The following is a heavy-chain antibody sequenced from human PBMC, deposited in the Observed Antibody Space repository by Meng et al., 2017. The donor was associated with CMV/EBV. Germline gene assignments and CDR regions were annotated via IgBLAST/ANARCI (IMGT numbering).Heavy chain of an antibody. D-gene: IGHD6-6*01. CDR3: ARDYSGIAARPGFDP. CDR2: IIPIFGTA. Sequence: QVQPVKSGAEVKKPGSSVKVSCKASGGTFSGYSISWVRQATGQGLEWMGGIIPIFGTANDAQKFRGRVTITADESTSTAYMELSSLRSEDTAVYYCARDYSGIAARPGFDPWGQGTLVTVSS. J-gene: IGHJ5*02. CDR1: GGTFSGYS. V-gene: IGHV1-69*12.